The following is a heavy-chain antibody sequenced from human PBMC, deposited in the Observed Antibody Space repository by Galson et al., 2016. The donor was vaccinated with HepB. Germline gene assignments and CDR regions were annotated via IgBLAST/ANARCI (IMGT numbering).Heavy chain of an antibody. V-gene: IGHV3-9*02. CDR2: ISSNSRTN. J-gene: IGHJ6*02. CDR3: AKGGGNLNYYQLYGMDV. CDR1: GFISDDYA. D-gene: IGHD3-22*01. Sequence: SLRLSCAASGFISDDYAMSWVRQTPEKGLEWVSSISSNSRTNYYADSVKGRFTIFRDNADNSLHLQMNSLKTEDTALYYCAKGGGNLNYYQLYGMDVWGQGTTVTVSS.